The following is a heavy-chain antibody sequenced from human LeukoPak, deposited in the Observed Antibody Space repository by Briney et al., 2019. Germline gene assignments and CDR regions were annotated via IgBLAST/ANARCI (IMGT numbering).Heavy chain of an antibody. D-gene: IGHD6-19*01. CDR2: ITPSGGST. Sequence: GASVKVSCKASGYTFTRYYIHWVRQAPGHGLEWMGIITPSGGSTSYAQKFQGRVTMTRDTSTNTVYMELSSLRSEDTAVYYCARETPLAVAGNFCDAFDIWGQGTMVTVSS. V-gene: IGHV1-46*01. CDR3: ARETPLAVAGNFCDAFDI. CDR1: GYTFTRYY. J-gene: IGHJ3*02.